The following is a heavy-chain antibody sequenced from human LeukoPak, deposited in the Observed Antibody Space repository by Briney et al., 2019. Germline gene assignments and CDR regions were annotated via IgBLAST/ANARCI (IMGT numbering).Heavy chain of an antibody. V-gene: IGHV4-59*01. D-gene: IGHD3-9*01. CDR2: IYYSGST. J-gene: IGHJ6*03. CDR1: GGSISSYY. CDR3: ARVSTGNYYYYYMDV. Sequence: SETLSLTCTVSGGSISSYYWSWIRQPAGKGLEWIGYIYYSGSTNYNPSLKSRVTISVDTSKNQFSLKLSSVTAADTAVYYCARVSTGNYYYYYMDVWGKGTTVTISS.